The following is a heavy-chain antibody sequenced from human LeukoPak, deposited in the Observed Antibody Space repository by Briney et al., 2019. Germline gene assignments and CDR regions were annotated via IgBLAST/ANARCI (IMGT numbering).Heavy chain of an antibody. Sequence: ASVKVSCKASGYTFTSYGISWVRQAPGQELEWMGWISAYNGNTNYAQKLQGRVTMTTDTSTSTAYMELRSLRSGDTAVYYCARGGAYYDSSGYYWDDAFDIWGQGTMVTVSS. J-gene: IGHJ3*02. V-gene: IGHV1-18*01. CDR1: GYTFTSYG. D-gene: IGHD3-22*01. CDR2: ISAYNGNT. CDR3: ARGGAYYDSSGYYWDDAFDI.